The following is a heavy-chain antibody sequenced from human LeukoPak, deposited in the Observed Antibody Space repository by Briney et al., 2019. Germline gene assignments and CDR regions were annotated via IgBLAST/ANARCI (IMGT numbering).Heavy chain of an antibody. CDR1: GYPFTSYG. V-gene: IGHV1-18*01. CDR2: ISAYTGNT. J-gene: IGHJ4*02. D-gene: IGHD6-6*01. CDR3: ARSYSSSSNFDY. Sequence: ASVKVSCKASGYPFTSYGITWVRQAPGQGPEWMGWISAYTGNTNYAQKFQGRVPMTTGTSTTTAYMELRSLRSDDTAVYYCARSYSSSSNFDYWGQGTLVTVSS.